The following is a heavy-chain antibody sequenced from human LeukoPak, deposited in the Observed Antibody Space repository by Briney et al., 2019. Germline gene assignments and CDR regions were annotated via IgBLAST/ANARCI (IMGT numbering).Heavy chain of an antibody. D-gene: IGHD3-10*01. J-gene: IGHJ4*02. Sequence: ASVKVSCKASGYAIISHYMHWVREAPGQGLEWMGTIHPDGDTTTYAQKFQGRVTMTRDTSTSRFYMDLSSLRSEDTAVYYCARGNKYYYGSGSYGYWGQGTLATVSS. CDR2: IHPDGDTT. CDR1: GYAIISHY. V-gene: IGHV1-46*01. CDR3: ARGNKYYYGSGSYGY.